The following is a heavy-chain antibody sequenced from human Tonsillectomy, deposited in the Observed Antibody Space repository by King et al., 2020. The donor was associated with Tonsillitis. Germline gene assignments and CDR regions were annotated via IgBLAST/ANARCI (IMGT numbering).Heavy chain of an antibody. J-gene: IGHJ3*01. CDR2: IYQSGST. Sequence: QLQESGSGLVKATQTLSLTCAVSGGSISSGDNSWSWIRQPPGKGLEWIGYIYQSGSTYHNPSFRSRVTISADRSKNDFSLHLTSVTAADTAVYFCARGRPSYYVSSHYDPKTHAFDVWGQGTLVTVSS. CDR3: ARGRPSYYVSSHYDPKTHAFDV. V-gene: IGHV4-30-2*01. D-gene: IGHD3-22*01. CDR1: GGSISSGDNS.